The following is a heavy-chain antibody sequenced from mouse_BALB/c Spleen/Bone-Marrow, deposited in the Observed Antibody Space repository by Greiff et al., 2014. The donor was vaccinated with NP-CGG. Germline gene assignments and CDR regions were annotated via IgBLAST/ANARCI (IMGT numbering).Heavy chain of an antibody. J-gene: IGHJ2*01. CDR2: INPYNDGT. CDR1: GYTFTSHV. Sequence: EVKLMESGPELVKPGASVKMSCKASGYTFTSHVMHWVKQKPGQGLEWIGYINPYNDGTKYNEKFKGKATLTSDKSSSTAYMELSSLTSEDSAVYYCAREGVDYFDYWGQGTTLTVSS. CDR3: AREGVDYFDY. V-gene: IGHV1-14*01.